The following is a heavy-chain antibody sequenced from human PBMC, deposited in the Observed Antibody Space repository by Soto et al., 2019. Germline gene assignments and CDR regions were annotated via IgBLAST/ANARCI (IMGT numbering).Heavy chain of an antibody. CDR2: ISYDGSNK. CDR1: GFTFSSYG. D-gene: IGHD5-12*01. J-gene: IGHJ4*02. V-gene: IGHV3-30*18. Sequence: QVQLVESGGGVVQPGRSLRLSCAASGFTFSSYGMHWVRQAPGKGLEWVAVISYDGSNKYYADSVKGRFTISRDNSKNTLYLQMNSLRAEDTGVYYCVKDWVDANWGQGTLVTVSS. CDR3: VKDWVDAN.